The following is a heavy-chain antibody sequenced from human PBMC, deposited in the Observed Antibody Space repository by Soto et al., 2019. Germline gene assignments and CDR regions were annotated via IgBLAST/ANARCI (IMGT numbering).Heavy chain of an antibody. D-gene: IGHD4-17*01. CDR1: GFTFSSYA. J-gene: IGHJ4*02. CDR3: VRDPMTTVVGAY. V-gene: IGHV3-30-3*01. CDR2: ISYDGSNK. Sequence: QVQLVESGGGVVQPGRSLRLSCAASGFTFSSYAMHWVRQAPGKGLEWVAVISYDGSNKYYADSVKGRFTISRDNSKNTLYLQMNSLRAEDTAVYYCVRDPMTTVVGAYWGQGTLVTVSS.